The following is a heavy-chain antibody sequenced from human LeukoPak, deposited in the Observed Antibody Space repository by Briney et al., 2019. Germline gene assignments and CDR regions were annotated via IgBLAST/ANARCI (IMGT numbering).Heavy chain of an antibody. CDR3: ARGWSAQYYYDSSGTFDY. D-gene: IGHD3-22*01. CDR1: GGSFSGYY. Sequence: SETLSLTCAVYGGSFSGYYWSWIRQPPGKGLEWIGGINHSGSTNYNPSLKSRVTISVDTSKNQFSLKLSSVTAADTAVYYCARGWSAQYYYDSSGTFDYWGQGTLVTVSS. CDR2: INHSGST. J-gene: IGHJ4*02. V-gene: IGHV4-34*01.